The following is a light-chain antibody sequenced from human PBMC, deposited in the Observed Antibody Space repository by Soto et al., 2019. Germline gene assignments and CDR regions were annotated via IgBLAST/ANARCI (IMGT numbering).Light chain of an antibody. CDR2: LNSDGSH. V-gene: IGLV4-69*02. J-gene: IGLJ3*02. CDR3: QTWGTGIQV. CDR1: SGHSSYA. Sequence: QTVVTQSPSASASLGASVKLTCTLSSGHSSYAIAWHQQKPEKGPRYLMKLNSDGSHSKADGVPDRFSGSSSGAERYLTISSLQSEDEADYYCQTWGTGIQVFGGGTKVTVL.